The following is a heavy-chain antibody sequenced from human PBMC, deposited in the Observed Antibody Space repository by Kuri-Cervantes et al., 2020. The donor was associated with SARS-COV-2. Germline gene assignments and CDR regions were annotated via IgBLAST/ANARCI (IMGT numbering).Heavy chain of an antibody. J-gene: IGHJ6*03. Sequence: SVKVSCKVSGNTLTELPLHWVRQAPGKGLEWMGGIIPIFGTADYAQKFQGRVTITTDESTSTAYMELSSLRSEDTAVYYCALGYWGSGYPRLYYHTDVWGKGTTVTVSS. CDR2: IIPIFGTA. D-gene: IGHD3-22*01. CDR3: ALGYWGSGYPRLYYHTDV. CDR1: GNTLTELP. V-gene: IGHV1-69*05.